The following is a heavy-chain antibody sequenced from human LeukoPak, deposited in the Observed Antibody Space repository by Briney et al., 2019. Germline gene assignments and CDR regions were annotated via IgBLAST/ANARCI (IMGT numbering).Heavy chain of an antibody. D-gene: IGHD6-13*01. V-gene: IGHV4-59*01. CDR1: GGSISSYY. Sequence: PSETLSLTCQVSGGSISSYYWSWIRQPPGKGLEWIGYIYYSGSTNYNPSLKSRVTISVDTSKNQFSLKLSSVTAADTAVYYCARGGSSWGDWFDPWGQGTLVTVSS. J-gene: IGHJ5*02. CDR3: ARGGSSWGDWFDP. CDR2: IYYSGST.